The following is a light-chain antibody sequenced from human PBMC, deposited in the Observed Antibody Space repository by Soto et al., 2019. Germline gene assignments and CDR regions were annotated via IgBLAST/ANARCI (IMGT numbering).Light chain of an antibody. V-gene: IGKV3-15*01. Sequence: EIVMTQSPATLSVSPGERATLSCRASQSVSSNLAWYQQKPGQAPRLLIYGASTRATGIPARFSGSGCGTEFTLTISSLQSEDFAVYYCQQYNNWPSYTFGQGTKLEIK. CDR1: QSVSSN. J-gene: IGKJ2*01. CDR2: GAS. CDR3: QQYNNWPSYT.